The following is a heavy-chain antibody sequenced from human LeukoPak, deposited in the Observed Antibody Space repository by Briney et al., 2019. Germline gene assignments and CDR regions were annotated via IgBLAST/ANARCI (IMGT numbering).Heavy chain of an antibody. CDR3: AKHYMGSSYNHGLDC. CDR2: IYYSGTT. J-gene: IGHJ4*02. D-gene: IGHD3-10*01. CDR1: GGSISSDNYY. Sequence: SETLSLTCTVSGGSISSDNYYWGWIRQPPGKGLEWIGSIYYSGTTYYNPSLKSRVTISVDTSKNQFSLKLSSVTAADTALYYCAKHYMGSSYNHGLDCWGQGALVTVSS. V-gene: IGHV4-39*01.